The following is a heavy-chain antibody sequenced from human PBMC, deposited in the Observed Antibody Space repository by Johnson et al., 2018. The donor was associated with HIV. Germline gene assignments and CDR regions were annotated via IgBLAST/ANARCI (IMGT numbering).Heavy chain of an antibody. V-gene: IGHV3-66*01. CDR3: TREWGMITFGGVIPRNAFDI. D-gene: IGHD3-16*01. CDR1: GFPVTSNF. J-gene: IGHJ3*02. Sequence: VQLVESGGGLVQPGGSLRLSCTASGFPVTSNFMTWVRQPPGKGLDWVSAVYSTFGTNYADSVNGRFTISRDKAKNTLHLQMNSLRSEDTAVYYCTREWGMITFGGVIPRNAFDIWGQGTMVTVSS. CDR2: VYSTFGT.